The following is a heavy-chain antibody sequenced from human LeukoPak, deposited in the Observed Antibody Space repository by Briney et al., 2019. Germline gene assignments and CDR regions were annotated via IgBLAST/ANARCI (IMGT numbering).Heavy chain of an antibody. J-gene: IGHJ6*02. CDR1: GFTFRNYC. V-gene: IGHV3-23*01. CDR2: ISGGGGTT. Sequence: PGGSLRLSCAASGFTFRNYCINWVRQAPGKGLEWVSAISGGGGTTNYADSVKGRFTISRDNSKNTLHLQMNSLRAEDTAVYYCAKGGSSWSHYYNGMDVWGPGTTVIVSS. D-gene: IGHD6-13*01. CDR3: AKGGSSWSHYYNGMDV.